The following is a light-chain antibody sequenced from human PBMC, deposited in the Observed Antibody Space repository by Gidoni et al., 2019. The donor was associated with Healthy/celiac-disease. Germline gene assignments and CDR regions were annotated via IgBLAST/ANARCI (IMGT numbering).Light chain of an antibody. CDR1: QSLLHSNGYNY. V-gene: IGKV2-28*01. J-gene: IGKJ2*01. CDR2: WGS. CDR3: MQALQTPYT. Sequence: DIVMTQYPLSLHVTPVEPASISCRSSQSLLHSNGYNYLEWYLQKPGQAPQFLIYWGSDRASGVPERFSGSGSGTDFTLKISRLEAEDVGVYYCMQALQTPYTFGQGTKLEIK.